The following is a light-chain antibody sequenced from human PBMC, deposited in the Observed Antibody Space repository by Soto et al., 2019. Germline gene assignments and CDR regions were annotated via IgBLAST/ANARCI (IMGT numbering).Light chain of an antibody. Sequence: EVVMKQSPATLSVSQGEGATLSFRASQGIGDTLAWYQHKPGQTPRLLIYDTSTRATGVPTRFSGSRSGAEFTLTINSLQSEDFAVYYCQPYNNWPLTFGGGTKVDIK. CDR1: QGIGDT. J-gene: IGKJ4*01. CDR2: DTS. V-gene: IGKV3-15*01. CDR3: QPYNNWPLT.